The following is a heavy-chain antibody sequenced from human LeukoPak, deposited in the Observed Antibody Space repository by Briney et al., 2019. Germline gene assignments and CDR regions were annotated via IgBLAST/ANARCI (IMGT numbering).Heavy chain of an antibody. D-gene: IGHD6-6*01. V-gene: IGHV3-7*03. J-gene: IGHJ6*02. CDR2: IKQDETEK. CDR3: AKDLASQLGRGFYYYYGMDV. Sequence: PGGSLRLSCTASGFTFSNFWMGWVRQAPGKGLEWVANIKQDETEKFYLGSVKGRFTISRDNSKNTLYLQMNSLRAEDTAVYYCAKDLASQLGRGFYYYYGMDVWGQGTTVTVSS. CDR1: GFTFSNFW.